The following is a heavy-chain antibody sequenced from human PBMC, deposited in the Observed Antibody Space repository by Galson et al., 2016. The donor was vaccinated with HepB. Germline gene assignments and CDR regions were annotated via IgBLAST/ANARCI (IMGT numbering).Heavy chain of an antibody. CDR2: LSSDGMNE. J-gene: IGHJ6*04. Sequence: SLSLSCAASGFTFNKNGLHCVRQAPHKGLEWAAVLSSDGMNEYYGDSVKGRFTLSRDNSKNSVYLQMNSLRAEDTAVYYCARTEAYSNFPPEDYYYGMDVWGKGTTVTVSS. V-gene: IGHV3-30*03. D-gene: IGHD4-11*01. CDR3: ARTEAYSNFPPEDYYYGMDV. CDR1: GFTFNKNG.